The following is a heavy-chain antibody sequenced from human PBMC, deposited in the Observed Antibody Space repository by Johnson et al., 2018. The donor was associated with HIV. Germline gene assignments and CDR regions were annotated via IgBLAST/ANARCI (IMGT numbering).Heavy chain of an antibody. J-gene: IGHJ3*02. V-gene: IGHV3-30-3*01. D-gene: IGHD6-13*01. CDR3: AKIAAAAGLRDAFDI. CDR1: GFLFSRYA. CDR2: ISYDGGNN. Sequence: QVQLVESGGGVVQPGRSLRLSCAASGFLFSRYAMHWVRQAPGKGLEWVAVISYDGGNNYYEDSVKGRFTISRDNSKNTLYLQMNSLRPEDTAIYYCAKIAAAAGLRDAFDIWGQGTMVTVSS.